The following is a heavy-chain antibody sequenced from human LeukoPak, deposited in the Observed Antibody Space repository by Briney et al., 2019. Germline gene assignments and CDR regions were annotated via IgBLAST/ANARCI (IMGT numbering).Heavy chain of an antibody. V-gene: IGHV3-23*01. CDR3: SRDSLSSCGGDCYSGLDV. Sequence: GGSLRLSCAASRFTFSSYAMSWVRQAPGKGLEWVSAISGSGGSTYYADSVKGRFTISRDNAKNTLYLQMNSLRAEDTAVYYCSRDSLSSCGGDCYSGLDVWGQGTTVTVSS. CDR1: RFTFSSYA. CDR2: ISGSGGST. D-gene: IGHD2-21*02. J-gene: IGHJ6*02.